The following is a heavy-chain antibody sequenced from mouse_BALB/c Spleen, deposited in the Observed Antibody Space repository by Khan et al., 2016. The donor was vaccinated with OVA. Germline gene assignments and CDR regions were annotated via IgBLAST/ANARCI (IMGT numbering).Heavy chain of an antibody. V-gene: IGHV2-6-4*01. J-gene: IGHJ4*01. D-gene: IGHD2-14*01. CDR2: VWGGGGT. Sequence: QVQLKESGPGLVAPSQSLSITCTVSWFSLSRYNTHLVRQPPGKGLEWLGVVWGGGGTDYNSTFKSRLSISKDNSKSQVFLKMNSLQTDDTAMYYCARAYYRNDGYYAMDYWGQGTSVTVSS. CDR3: ARAYYRNDGYYAMDY. CDR1: WFSLSRYN.